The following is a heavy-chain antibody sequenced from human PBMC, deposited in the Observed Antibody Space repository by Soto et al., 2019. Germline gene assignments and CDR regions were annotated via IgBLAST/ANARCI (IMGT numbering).Heavy chain of an antibody. J-gene: IGHJ6*02. Sequence: GESLKISCKGSGYSFTSYWIGWVRQMPGKGLEWMGIIYPGDSDTRYSPSFQGQVTISADKSISTAYLQWSSLKASDTAMYYCARGVVVAATDYYYGMDVWGQGTTVTVSS. D-gene: IGHD2-15*01. CDR2: IYPGDSDT. V-gene: IGHV5-51*01. CDR3: ARGVVVAATDYYYGMDV. CDR1: GYSFTSYW.